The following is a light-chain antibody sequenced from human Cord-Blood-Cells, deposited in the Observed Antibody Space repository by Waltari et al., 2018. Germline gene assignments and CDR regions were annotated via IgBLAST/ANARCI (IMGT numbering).Light chain of an antibody. Sequence: QSPLPRPPPGSGSPGRSITISATGTGSDVVGYNISSWYQQHPGKAPKLMIYEVSNRPSGVSNRFSGSKSGNTASLTISGLQAEDEADYYCSSYTSSSTLVFGGGTKLTVL. CDR2: EVS. CDR3: SSYTSSSTLV. J-gene: IGLJ3*02. V-gene: IGLV2-14*01. CDR1: GSDVVGYNI.